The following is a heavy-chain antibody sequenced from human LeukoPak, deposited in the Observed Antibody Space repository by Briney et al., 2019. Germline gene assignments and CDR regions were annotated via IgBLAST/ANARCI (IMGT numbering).Heavy chain of an antibody. V-gene: IGHV4-59*05. CDR1: GGSISSYY. J-gene: IGHJ4*02. CDR3: ARHPNYDFWSGSYGGHFDY. D-gene: IGHD3-3*01. Sequence: SETLSLTCTVSGGSISSYYWSWIRQPPGKGLEWIGSIYYSGSTYYNPSLKSRVTISVDTSKNQFSLKLSSVTAADTAVYYCARHPNYDFWSGSYGGHFDYWGQGTLVTVSS. CDR2: IYYSGST.